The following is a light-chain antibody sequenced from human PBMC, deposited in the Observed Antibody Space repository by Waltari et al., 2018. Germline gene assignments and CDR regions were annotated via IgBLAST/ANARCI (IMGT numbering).Light chain of an antibody. CDR2: ENT. CDR1: SSNIGNNY. V-gene: IGLV1-51*02. Sequence: QSALTQPPSVSAAPGQRITISCSGGSSNIGNNYVSWYRQFPGTPPQLLIYENTERPSGIPGRFSGSKSGTSATLDIAGLQAGDEADYYCGTWDSSLSGAVFGGGTHLTVL. CDR3: GTWDSSLSGAV. J-gene: IGLJ7*01.